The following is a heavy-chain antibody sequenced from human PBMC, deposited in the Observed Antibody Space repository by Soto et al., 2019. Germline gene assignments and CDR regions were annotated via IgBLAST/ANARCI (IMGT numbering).Heavy chain of an antibody. CDR1: GFSFANYA. CDR2: ISHDESNK. Sequence: QVQLVESGGGVVQPGRSLRLSCAASGFSFANYAMHWVRQAPGRGLQWVAVISHDESNKFHADSVKGRFTISRDNTKNTLYLQMNSLRADDTAVYYCARDRSRVGAGYSHDYWGQGTLVTVSS. V-gene: IGHV3-30-3*01. CDR3: ARDRSRVGAGYSHDY. J-gene: IGHJ4*02. D-gene: IGHD1-26*01.